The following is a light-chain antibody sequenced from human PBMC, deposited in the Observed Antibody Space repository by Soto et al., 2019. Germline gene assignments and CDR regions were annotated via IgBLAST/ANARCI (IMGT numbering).Light chain of an antibody. V-gene: IGKV3-20*01. CDR3: QHYNRYSPYT. CDR1: QSVSSSY. CDR2: GAS. J-gene: IGKJ2*01. Sequence: EIVLTQSPGTLSLSPGERATLSCRASQSVSSSYLAWYQQKPGQAPRLLIYGASSRATGIPDRFSGSGSGTEFTLTISSLQPDDFATYYCQHYNRYSPYTFGQGTRLEIK.